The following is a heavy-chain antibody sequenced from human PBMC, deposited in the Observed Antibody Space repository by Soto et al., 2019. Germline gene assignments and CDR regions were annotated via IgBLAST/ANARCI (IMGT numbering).Heavy chain of an antibody. V-gene: IGHV4-61*08. CDR2: IYYSGST. D-gene: IGHD2-21*01. J-gene: IGHJ4*02. Sequence: PSQTLSLTCTVFWGSGSSVGYYWSCIRKPPGKGLEWIGYIYYSGSTNYTPSLKSRVTISVDTSKNQFSLKLSSVTAADTAVYYCARVTPLRYYFGYRGQGTLVTVSS. CDR1: WGSGSSVGYY. CDR3: ARVTPLRYYFGY.